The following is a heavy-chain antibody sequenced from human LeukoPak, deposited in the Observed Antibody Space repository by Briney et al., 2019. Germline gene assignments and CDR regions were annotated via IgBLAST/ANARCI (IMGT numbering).Heavy chain of an antibody. J-gene: IGHJ4*02. D-gene: IGHD4-17*01. CDR2: IYPGDSET. V-gene: IGHV5-51*01. CDR1: GYTFTSYW. Sequence: GESLKISCKGSGYTFTSYWIGWVRQMPGKGLEGMGIIYPGDSETRYSPSFQGQVTISADKSISTAYLQWTSLKASDTAIYYCARHHYAVTTEYYFDYWGQGTLVTVSS. CDR3: ARHHYAVTTEYYFDY.